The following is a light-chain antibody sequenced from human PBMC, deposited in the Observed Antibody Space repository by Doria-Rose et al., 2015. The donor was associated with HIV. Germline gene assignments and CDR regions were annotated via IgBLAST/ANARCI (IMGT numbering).Light chain of an antibody. V-gene: IGKV4-1*01. CDR1: QSLLYTSTNY. J-gene: IGKJ3*01. Sequence: DIQLTQSPESLGMSLGERATLNCKSNQSLLYTSTNYLAWYQQKPGQPPKLVIYWASTRQSGVPARFSGSGSGTDFTLTISSLEADDVAVYHCQQYYDTPSFGPGTTVDIK. CDR3: QQYYDTPS. CDR2: WAS.